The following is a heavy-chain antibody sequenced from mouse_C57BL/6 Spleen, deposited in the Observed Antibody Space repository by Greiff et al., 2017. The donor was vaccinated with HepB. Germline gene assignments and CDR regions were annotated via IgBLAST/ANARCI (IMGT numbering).Heavy chain of an antibody. J-gene: IGHJ4*01. D-gene: IGHD2-3*01. CDR1: GYTFTSYG. CDR2: IYPRSGNT. Sequence: VKLMESGAELARPGASVKLSCKASGYTFTSYGISWVKQRTGQGLEWIGEIYPRSGNTYYNEKFKGKATLTADKSSSTAYMELRSLTSDDSAVYFCARYDGYYKAMDYWGQGTSVTVSS. CDR3: ARYDGYYKAMDY. V-gene: IGHV1-81*01.